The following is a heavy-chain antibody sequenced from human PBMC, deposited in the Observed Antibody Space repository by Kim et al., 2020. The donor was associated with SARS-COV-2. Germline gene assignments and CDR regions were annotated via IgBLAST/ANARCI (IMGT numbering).Heavy chain of an antibody. J-gene: IGHJ5*02. Sequence: GESLKISCKVSGDKFTNYWIAWVRQMPGKGLELMGLIYPGDSDIRYRPSFEGQVTLSVDTSVSTVYLQWARLKASDTAIYYCATYPYFGGDEWFDPWGQGTLVVVSS. CDR2: IYPGDSDI. V-gene: IGHV5-51*01. D-gene: IGHD2-21*02. CDR1: GDKFTNYW. CDR3: ATYPYFGGDEWFDP.